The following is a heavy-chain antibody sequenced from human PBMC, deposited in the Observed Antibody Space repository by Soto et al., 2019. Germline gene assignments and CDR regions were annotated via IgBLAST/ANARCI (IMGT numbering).Heavy chain of an antibody. D-gene: IGHD1-1*01. CDR1: GFTFSGYS. Sequence: PGGSLRLSCAGSGFTFSGYSMNWVRQAPGKALEWVSSISSSSNNMYYTDSVNGRFTMSRDNAKNSLYLQMNSLRVDDTAVYYCARDLASATGTFDYWGQGTLVTVSS. J-gene: IGHJ4*02. CDR3: ARDLASATGTFDY. V-gene: IGHV3-21*01. CDR2: ISSSSNNM.